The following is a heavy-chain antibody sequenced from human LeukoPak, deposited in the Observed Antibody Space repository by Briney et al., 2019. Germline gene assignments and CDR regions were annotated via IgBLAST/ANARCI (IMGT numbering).Heavy chain of an antibody. V-gene: IGHV4-61*08. D-gene: IGHD4-23*01. CDR1: GGSISSGGYS. Sequence: SETLSLTCAVSGGSISSGGYSWSWIRQPPGKGLEWIGRIYTSGSTNYNPSLKSRVTMSVDTSKNQFSLKLSSVTAADTAVYYCARVKKLRDYYGMDVWGQGTTVTVSS. CDR3: ARVKKLRDYYGMDV. CDR2: IYTSGST. J-gene: IGHJ6*02.